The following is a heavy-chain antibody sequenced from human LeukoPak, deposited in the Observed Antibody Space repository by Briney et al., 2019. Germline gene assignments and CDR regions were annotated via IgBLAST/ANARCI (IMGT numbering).Heavy chain of an antibody. Sequence: SETLSLTCTVSGGSISSYYWSWIRQPPGKGLEWIGYIYYSGSTNYNPSLKSRVTISVDTSKNQFSLKLSSVTAADTAVYYCARHRWFKDHPTFGYWGQGTLVTVSS. CDR3: ARHRWFKDHPTFGY. CDR2: IYYSGST. V-gene: IGHV4-59*01. D-gene: IGHD3-10*01. CDR1: GGSISSYY. J-gene: IGHJ4*02.